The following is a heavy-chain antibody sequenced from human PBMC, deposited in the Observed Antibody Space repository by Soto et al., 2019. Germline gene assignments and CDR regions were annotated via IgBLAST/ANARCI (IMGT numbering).Heavy chain of an antibody. CDR3: ARLSYSNYSYFDY. CDR2: IYYSGST. Sequence: PSETLSLTCTVSGDSISDYYWSWIRQPPGKGLEWIGYIYYSGSTYYNPSLKSRVTISVDTSRNQFSLKLNSVTAADTAIYYCARLSYSNYSYFDYWGQGTLVTVSS. D-gene: IGHD6-13*01. CDR1: GDSISDYY. J-gene: IGHJ4*02. V-gene: IGHV4-59*04.